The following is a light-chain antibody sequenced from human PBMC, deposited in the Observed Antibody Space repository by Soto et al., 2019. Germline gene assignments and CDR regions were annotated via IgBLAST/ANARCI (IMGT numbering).Light chain of an antibody. Sequence: SVLTQPPSASGTPGQRVTLSCSGNSSNIGTNPVNWYQQLPGTAPKLLIYTNYQRPSGVPDRFSGSKSGTSASLAISGLQSEDEADYYCAAWDDSLNGHVFGTGTKVTVL. CDR3: AAWDDSLNGHV. V-gene: IGLV1-44*01. CDR2: TNY. J-gene: IGLJ1*01. CDR1: SSNIGTNP.